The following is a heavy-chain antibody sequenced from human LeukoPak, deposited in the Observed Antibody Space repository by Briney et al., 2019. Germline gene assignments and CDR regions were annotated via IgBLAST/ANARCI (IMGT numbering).Heavy chain of an antibody. J-gene: IGHJ4*02. V-gene: IGHV4-34*01. D-gene: IGHD3-16*02. Sequence: PSETLSLTCAVYGGSFSGYYWSWIRQPPGKGLEWIGEINHSGSTNYNPSLESRVTISVDTSKNQFSLKLSSVTAADTAVYYCARGDYYDYVWGSYRYTFYFDYWGQGTLVTVSS. CDR1: GGSFSGYY. CDR3: ARGDYYDYVWGSYRYTFYFDY. CDR2: INHSGST.